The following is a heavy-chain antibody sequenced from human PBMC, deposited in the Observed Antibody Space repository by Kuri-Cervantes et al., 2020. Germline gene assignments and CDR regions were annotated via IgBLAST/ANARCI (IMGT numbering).Heavy chain of an antibody. CDR1: GFTFSSYD. Sequence: GESLKISCAASGFTFSSYDMHWVRQATGKGLEWVSAIGTAGDTYYPGSVKGRFTISRDNAKNTLYLQMNSLRAEDTAVYYCASSHGSGSYSFDYWGQGTLVTVSS. CDR2: IGTAGDT. J-gene: IGHJ4*02. CDR3: ASSHGSGSYSFDY. V-gene: IGHV3-13*01. D-gene: IGHD3-10*01.